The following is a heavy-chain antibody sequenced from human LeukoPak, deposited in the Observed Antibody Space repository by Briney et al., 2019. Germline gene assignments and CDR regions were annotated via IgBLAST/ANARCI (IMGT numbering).Heavy chain of an antibody. V-gene: IGHV4-39*07. CDR3: ARRCSGGTCYNY. J-gene: IGHJ4*02. Sequence: KPSETLSLTCTVSGASISSSSYYWGWIRQPPGKGLEWIAEINHSGSTNHNPSLKSRVTISVDTSKNQFSLKLSSVTAADTAVYYCARRCSGGTCYNYWGQGTLVTVSS. D-gene: IGHD2-15*01. CDR2: INHSGST. CDR1: GASISSSSYY.